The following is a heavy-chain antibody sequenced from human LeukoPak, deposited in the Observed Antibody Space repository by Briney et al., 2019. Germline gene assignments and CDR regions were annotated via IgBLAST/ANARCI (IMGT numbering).Heavy chain of an antibody. D-gene: IGHD6-6*01. V-gene: IGHV3-9*01. Sequence: GRSLRLSCAGSGFIFNNYAMHWVRQPPGRGLEWVSGISWNSGSIDYADSVKGRFTISRDNAKNSLYLQMNSLRVEDTAFYYCAKGNLAARLRGQGTLVTVSS. J-gene: IGHJ4*02. CDR3: AKGNLAARL. CDR1: GFIFNNYA. CDR2: ISWNSGSI.